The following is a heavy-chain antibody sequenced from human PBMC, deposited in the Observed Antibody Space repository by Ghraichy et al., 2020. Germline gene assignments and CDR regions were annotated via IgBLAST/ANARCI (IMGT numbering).Heavy chain of an antibody. V-gene: IGHV3-48*02. CDR2: ISSSSSTI. J-gene: IGHJ6*02. D-gene: IGHD1-26*01. Sequence: LSLTCAASGFTFSSYSMNWVRQAPGKGLEWVSYISSSSSTIYYADSVKGRFTISRDNAKNSLYLQMNSLRDEDTAVYYCARDAFELVGATGYYYYGMDVWGQGTTVTVSS. CDR1: GFTFSSYS. CDR3: ARDAFELVGATGYYYYGMDV.